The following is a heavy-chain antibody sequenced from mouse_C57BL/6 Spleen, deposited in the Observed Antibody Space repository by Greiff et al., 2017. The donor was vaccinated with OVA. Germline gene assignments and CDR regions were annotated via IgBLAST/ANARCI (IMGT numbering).Heavy chain of an antibody. D-gene: IGHD1-1*01. CDR2: INPSNGGT. J-gene: IGHJ1*03. Sequence: QVQLKQDGTERGKEEESVTLSCKASGYTFTSYWMHWVTPRPGPGLEWLGNINPSNGGTHSNAKFKSKATLTVDKSSSTAYMQLSSLTSEDSAVYDGARATPITTVVEGVYFDVWGTGTTVTVSA. CDR1: GYTFTSYW. CDR3: ARATPITTVVEGVYFDV. V-gene: IGHV1-53*01.